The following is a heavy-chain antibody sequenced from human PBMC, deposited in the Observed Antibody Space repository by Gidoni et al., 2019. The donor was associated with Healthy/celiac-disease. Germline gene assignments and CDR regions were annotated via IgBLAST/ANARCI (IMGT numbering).Heavy chain of an antibody. J-gene: IGHJ4*02. CDR2: ISAFNGNT. D-gene: IGHD1-1*01. CDR3: AREVSGRRSDY. CDR1: GYTFTSYG. V-gene: IGHV1-18*01. Sequence: QVQRVQSGAEVKKTGASVKVSCRASGYTFTSYGISWVRQAPGQGLEWMGWISAFNGNTNYAQQLQGRVTMTTDTSTITAYMELRSLRSDDTAVYYCAREVSGRRSDYWGQGTLVTVSS.